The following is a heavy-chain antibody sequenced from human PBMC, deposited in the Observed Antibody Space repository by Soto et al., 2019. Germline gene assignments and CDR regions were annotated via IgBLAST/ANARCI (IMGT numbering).Heavy chain of an antibody. CDR2: IYYSGST. V-gene: IGHV4-59*08. J-gene: IGHJ4*02. CDR3: ASRCGYPLAY. D-gene: IGHD3-16*02. CDR1: GGSISSYY. Sequence: SETLSLTCTVSGGSISSYYWSWIRQPTGKGLEWIGYIYYSGSTNYNPSLKSRVTISVDTSKNQFSLKLSSVTAADTAVYYCASRCGYPLAYRAQRTPVPVSS.